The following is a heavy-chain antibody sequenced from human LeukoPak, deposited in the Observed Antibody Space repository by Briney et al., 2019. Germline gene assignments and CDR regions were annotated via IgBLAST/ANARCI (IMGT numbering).Heavy chain of an antibody. V-gene: IGHV3-15*07. CDR3: AKGHYYGSGSLDY. CDR1: GFTFSNAW. J-gene: IGHJ4*02. CDR2: IKSKTDGGTT. Sequence: PGGSLRLSCAASGFTFSNAWMNWVRQAPGKGLEWVGRIKSKTDGGTTDYAAPVKGRFTISRDDSKNTLYLQMNSLRTEDTAVYYRAKGHYYGSGSLDYWGQGTLVTVSS. D-gene: IGHD3-10*01.